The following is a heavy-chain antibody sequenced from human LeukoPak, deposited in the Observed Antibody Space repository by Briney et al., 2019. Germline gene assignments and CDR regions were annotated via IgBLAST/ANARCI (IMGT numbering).Heavy chain of an antibody. J-gene: IGHJ4*02. CDR1: GFTFSNYW. CDR3: ARLESRIAAAVDY. Sequence: GGSLRLSCAASGFTFSNYWMSWVRQAPGKGLEWVANIKQDGSEKYYVDSVKGRFTISRDNAKNSLYLQMNSLRAEDTAVYYCARLESRIAAAVDYWGQGTLVTVSS. D-gene: IGHD6-13*01. V-gene: IGHV3-7*01. CDR2: IKQDGSEK.